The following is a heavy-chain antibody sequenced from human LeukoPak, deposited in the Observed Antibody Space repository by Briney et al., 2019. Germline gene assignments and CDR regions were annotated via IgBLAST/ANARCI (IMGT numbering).Heavy chain of an antibody. J-gene: IGHJ4*02. V-gene: IGHV3-74*01. CDR1: GFTFSSYW. Sequence: PGGSLRLSCAASGFTFSSYWMHWVRQAPGKGLVWVSRINGDGSSTDFADSVKGRFTISRDNAKNTLYLQMNSLRAEDTAVYYCARDAPGNTALDYWGQGTLVTVSS. CDR3: ARDAPGNTALDY. CDR2: INGDGSST. D-gene: IGHD5-18*01.